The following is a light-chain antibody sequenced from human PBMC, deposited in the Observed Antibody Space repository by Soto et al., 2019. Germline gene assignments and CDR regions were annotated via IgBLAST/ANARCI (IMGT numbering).Light chain of an antibody. V-gene: IGKV3-15*01. Sequence: EIEMTQSPATLSLAPGERVTLSCRASESVSTNLAWYQQKAGQAPRLLIYGASTRATGIPARFSGSGSGTEFTLTISSLQSEDFAVYYCQQYKKWPRTFGHGTKVDI. J-gene: IGKJ1*01. CDR1: ESVSTN. CDR2: GAS. CDR3: QQYKKWPRT.